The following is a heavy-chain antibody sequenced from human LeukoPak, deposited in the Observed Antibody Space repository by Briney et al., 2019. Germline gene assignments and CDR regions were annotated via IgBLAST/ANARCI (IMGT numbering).Heavy chain of an antibody. CDR1: GFTVSISY. Sequence: PGGSLRPSCAASGFTVSISYISWVRQAPGKGLEWVSVIYSGGSTYYADSVKGRFTISRDNSKNTLYLQMNSLRAEDTAVYYCARELYSSGWYVDYWGQGTLVTVSS. J-gene: IGHJ4*02. V-gene: IGHV3-66*01. CDR2: IYSGGST. D-gene: IGHD6-19*01. CDR3: ARELYSSGWYVDY.